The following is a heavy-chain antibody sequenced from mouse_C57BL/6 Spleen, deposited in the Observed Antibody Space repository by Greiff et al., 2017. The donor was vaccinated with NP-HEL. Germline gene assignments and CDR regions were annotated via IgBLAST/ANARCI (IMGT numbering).Heavy chain of an antibody. CDR3: ARWAYCFDY. Sequence: QVQLQQSGAELVRPGTSVKVSCKASGYAFTNYLIEWVKQRPGQGLEWIGVINPGSGGTNYNEKFKGKATLTADKSSSTAYMQLSSLTSEDSAVYFCARWAYCFDYWGQGTTLTVSS. CDR2: INPGSGGT. CDR1: GYAFTNYL. V-gene: IGHV1-54*01. J-gene: IGHJ2*01.